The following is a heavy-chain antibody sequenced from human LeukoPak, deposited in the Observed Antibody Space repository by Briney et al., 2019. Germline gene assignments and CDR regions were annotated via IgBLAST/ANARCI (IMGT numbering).Heavy chain of an antibody. CDR2: ISGSGGST. D-gene: IGHD3-10*01. CDR1: GFTFSSYA. CDR3: AKDRLWLSGNLDY. Sequence: GGSLRLSCAASGFTFSSYAMSWVRQAPGKGLEWVSAISGSGGSTYYADSVKGRFTISRDNSKNPLYLQMNSLRAEDTAVYYCAKDRLWLSGNLDYWGQGTLVTVSS. J-gene: IGHJ4*02. V-gene: IGHV3-23*01.